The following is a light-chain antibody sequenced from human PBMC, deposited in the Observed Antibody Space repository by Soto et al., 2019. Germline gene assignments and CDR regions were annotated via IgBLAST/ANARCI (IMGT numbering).Light chain of an antibody. J-gene: IGLJ3*02. CDR1: NIGSKS. V-gene: IGLV3-21*02. CDR2: DDT. CDR3: QVRETNTDHLV. Sequence: SYELTQAPSMSVAPGQTARITCGGNNIGSKSVHWYQQRPGQAPVVVIYDDTDRPSGIPERFSGSNSGNTATLTIIGVEAGDEADYYCQVRETNTDHLVFGGGTKLTVL.